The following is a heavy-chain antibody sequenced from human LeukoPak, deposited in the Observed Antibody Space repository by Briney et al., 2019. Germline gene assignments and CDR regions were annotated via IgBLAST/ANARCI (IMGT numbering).Heavy chain of an antibody. J-gene: IGHJ4*02. V-gene: IGHV1-2*06. CDR2: INPESGGT. Sequence: GASVKVPCKTSGYTFTDYYIHWVRQAPGQGLEWMGRINPESGGTKSAQNFQGGVTMTRDTPVTTAYMELSSLRSDDTAVYYCARGVGIPDPRYFDYWGQGTLVTVSS. CDR1: GYTFTDYY. CDR3: ARGVGIPDPRYFDY.